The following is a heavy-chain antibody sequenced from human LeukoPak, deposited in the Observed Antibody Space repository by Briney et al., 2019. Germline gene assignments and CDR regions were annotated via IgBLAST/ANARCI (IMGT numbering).Heavy chain of an antibody. CDR2: IYSGGST. V-gene: IGHV3-66*02. J-gene: IGHJ6*03. CDR1: GFTVSSNY. D-gene: IGHD5-24*01. Sequence: PGTSLRLSCAASGFTVSSNYMSWVRQAPGKGLEWVSVIYSGGSTYYADSVKGRFTISRDNSKNTLYLQMNSLRAEDTAVYYCASVRDGYNSYYYYYMDVWGKGTTVTVSS. CDR3: ASVRDGYNSYYYYYMDV.